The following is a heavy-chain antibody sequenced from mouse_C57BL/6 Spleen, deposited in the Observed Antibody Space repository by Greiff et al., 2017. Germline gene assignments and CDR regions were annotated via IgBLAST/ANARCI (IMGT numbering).Heavy chain of an antibody. V-gene: IGHV1-64*01. D-gene: IGHD1-1*01. CDR3: ARSYGSSHWYFDV. CDR1: GYTFTSYW. J-gene: IGHJ1*03. CDR2: IHPNGGST. Sequence: QVQLQQPGAELVKPGASVKLSCKASGYTFTSYWMHWVKQRPGQGLEWIGMIHPNGGSTNYNEKFKSKATLTVDKSSSTAYMQLSSLTSEDSAVYYCARSYGSSHWYFDVWGTGTTVTVSS.